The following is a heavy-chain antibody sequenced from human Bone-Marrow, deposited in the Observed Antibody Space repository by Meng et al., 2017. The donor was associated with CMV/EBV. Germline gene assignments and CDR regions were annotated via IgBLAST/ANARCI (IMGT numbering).Heavy chain of an antibody. CDR2: IRYDGRNK. CDR1: GFCLWRYG. Sequence: GFCLWRYGEREVSRAKGKGLEGGGYIRYDGRNKDYAGSGEGRFTISRDNSKNTVYREMNSLRAEDTAVYYCARDGWYGVIPSIDYWGQGTLVTVSS. CDR3: ARDGWYGVIPSIDY. D-gene: IGHD3-10*01. V-gene: IGHV3-33*01. J-gene: IGHJ4*02.